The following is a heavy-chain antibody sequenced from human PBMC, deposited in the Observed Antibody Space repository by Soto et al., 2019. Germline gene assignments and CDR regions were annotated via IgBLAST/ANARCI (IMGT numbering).Heavy chain of an antibody. Sequence: GGSLRLSCAASGFTFSGSAMHWVRQASGKGLEWVGRIRSKANSYATAYAASVKGRFTISRDDSKNTAYLQMNSLKTEDTAVYYCTRLVRGGVYWGQGTLVTVSS. J-gene: IGHJ4*02. D-gene: IGHD6-6*01. CDR3: TRLVRGGVY. CDR2: IRSKANSYAT. V-gene: IGHV3-73*01. CDR1: GFTFSGSA.